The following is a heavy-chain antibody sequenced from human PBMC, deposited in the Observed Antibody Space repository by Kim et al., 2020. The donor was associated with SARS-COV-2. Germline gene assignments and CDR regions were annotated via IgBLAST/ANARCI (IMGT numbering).Heavy chain of an antibody. Sequence: GGSLRLSCVASGFTFDIYAMRWVRQAPGKGLEWVAVISGGAVNKFYADSVRGRFTISRDNSKNTLYLQMNSLRAEDTALYYCAKMVIMDDYNLFYYYAMDVWGQGTTVTVSS. D-gene: IGHD2-21*01. CDR3: AKMVIMDDYNLFYYYAMDV. V-gene: IGHV3-23*01. J-gene: IGHJ6*02. CDR2: ISGGAVNK. CDR1: GFTFDIYA.